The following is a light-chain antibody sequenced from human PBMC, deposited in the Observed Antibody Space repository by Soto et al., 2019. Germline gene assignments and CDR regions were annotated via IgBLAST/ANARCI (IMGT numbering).Light chain of an antibody. CDR2: GAS. J-gene: IGKJ2*01. Sequence: EIVLTQSPGTLSLSPGERATLSCRASQSVNSNYLAWYQQKPGQAPRLLIYGASNRATGIPDRFTGSGSGPDFTLTISRLEPEDFAVYYCKQCGGSPLYTFGQGTKLEIK. CDR1: QSVNSNY. V-gene: IGKV3-20*01. CDR3: KQCGGSPLYT.